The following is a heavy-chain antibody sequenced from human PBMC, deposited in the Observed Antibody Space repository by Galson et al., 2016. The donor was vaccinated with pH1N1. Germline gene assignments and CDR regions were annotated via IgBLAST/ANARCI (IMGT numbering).Heavy chain of an antibody. CDR2: IKQDGSEK. D-gene: IGHD6-13*01. J-gene: IGHJ3*01. CDR3: ARAIAAADSA. CDR1: GFTFSNYW. V-gene: IGHV3-7*01. Sequence: SLRLSCAGSGFTFSNYWMTWVRQAPGKGLEWVANIKQDGSEKFYVASVKGRFTISRDNAKNSLYLQMNSLRAEATAVYYCARAIAAADSAWGQGTMVTVSS.